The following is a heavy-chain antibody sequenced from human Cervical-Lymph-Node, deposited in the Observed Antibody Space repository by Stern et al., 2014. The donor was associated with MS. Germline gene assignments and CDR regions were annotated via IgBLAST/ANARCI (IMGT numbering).Heavy chain of an antibody. Sequence: EVQLVESGGGLVKPGGSLRLSCVASGFIFSDAWMTWVRQVPGKGLEWVGRIKTESDGRIRDYAAPVNGRFTISRDDSRTTVYLQMDSLKTEDTAMYFCCTGEGATGYYPTLKYWGQGTPVTVSS. CDR1: GFIFSDAW. V-gene: IGHV3-15*01. CDR2: IKTESDGRIR. CDR3: CTGEGATGYYPTLKY. D-gene: IGHD2/OR15-2a*01. J-gene: IGHJ4*02.